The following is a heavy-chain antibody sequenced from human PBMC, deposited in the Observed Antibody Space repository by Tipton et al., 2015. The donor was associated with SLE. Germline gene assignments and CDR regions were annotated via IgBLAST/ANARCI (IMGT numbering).Heavy chain of an antibody. V-gene: IGHV4-38-2*01. CDR3: ARQGVHYDSSGHYYYYYMDV. J-gene: IGHJ6*03. D-gene: IGHD3-22*01. Sequence: TLSLTCAVSGYSISSGYYWGWIRQPPGKGLEWIGSIYHSGSTYSNPSLKSRVTISVDTSKNQFSLKLSSVTAADTAVYYCARQGVHYDSSGHYYYYYMDVWGKGTTVTVSS. CDR2: IYHSGST. CDR1: GYSISSGYY.